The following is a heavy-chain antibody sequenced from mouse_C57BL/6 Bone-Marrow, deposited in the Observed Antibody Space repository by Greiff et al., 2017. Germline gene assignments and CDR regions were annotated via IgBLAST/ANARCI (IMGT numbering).Heavy chain of an antibody. D-gene: IGHD1-1*01. V-gene: IGHV14-4*01. CDR1: GFNIKDDY. CDR2: IDPENGDT. Sequence: EVKLQESGAELVRPGASVKLSCTASGFNIKDDYMHWVKQRPEQGLEWIGWIDPENGDTEYASKFQGKATITADTSSNTAYLQLSSLTSEDTAVYYCTTPLTTVVATRVYWGQGTTLTVSS. J-gene: IGHJ2*01. CDR3: TTPLTTVVATRVY.